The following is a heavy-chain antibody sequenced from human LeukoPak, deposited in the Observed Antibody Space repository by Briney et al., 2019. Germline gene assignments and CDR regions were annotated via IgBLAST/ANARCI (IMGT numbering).Heavy chain of an antibody. CDR1: GGSISSYY. Sequence: SETLSLTCTVSGGSISSYYWSWIRQPPGKGLEWVGYIYYSGSTNYNPSLKSRVTISVDTSKNQFPLKLSSVTAADTAVYYCARLSPTGAFDIWGQGTMVTVSS. CDR3: ARLSPTGAFDI. J-gene: IGHJ3*02. CDR2: IYYSGST. V-gene: IGHV4-59*01.